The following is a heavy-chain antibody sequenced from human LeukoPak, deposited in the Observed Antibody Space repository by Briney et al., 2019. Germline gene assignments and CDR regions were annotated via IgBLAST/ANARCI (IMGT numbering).Heavy chain of an antibody. Sequence: PGGSLRLSCAASGFTFSSSEMNWVRQAPGKGLEWVSYISSGGSSIYYADSVKGRFTISRDNAKNSLYLQMNSMRVEDTAVYYCARRGRSVTQGYWGQGTLVTVSS. CDR3: ARRGRSVTQGY. V-gene: IGHV3-48*03. CDR2: ISSGGSSI. D-gene: IGHD3-16*01. J-gene: IGHJ4*02. CDR1: GFTFSSSE.